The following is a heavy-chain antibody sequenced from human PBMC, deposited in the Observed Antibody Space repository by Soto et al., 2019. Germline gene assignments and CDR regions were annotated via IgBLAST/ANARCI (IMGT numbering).Heavy chain of an antibody. V-gene: IGHV3-21*01. CDR2: ISSSGGSL. J-gene: IGHJ4*02. D-gene: IGHD2-2*01. CDR3: ARGRSINTNMDC. CDR1: GFTFSTYS. Sequence: EVQLVESGGGLVKPGGSLRLSCAASGFTFSTYSMNWVRQAPGKGLEWISSISSSGGSLSHAESVKGRFTISRDNAKNSLYLQMDSLRAEDTAVYYCARGRSINTNMDCWGQGTLVTVSS.